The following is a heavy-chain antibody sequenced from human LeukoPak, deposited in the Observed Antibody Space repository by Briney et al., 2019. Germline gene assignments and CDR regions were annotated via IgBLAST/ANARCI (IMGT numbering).Heavy chain of an antibody. CDR1: GFTFSSYG. D-gene: IGHD3-22*01. J-gene: IGHJ4*02. CDR3: ANLPSYYYDSSGYYF. CDR2: ISGSGGST. Sequence: GGSLRLPCAASGFTFSSYGMSWVRQAPGKGLEWVSAISGSGGSTYYADSVKGRFTISRDNSKNTLYLQMNSLRAEDTAVYYCANLPSYYYDSSGYYFWGQGTLVTVSS. V-gene: IGHV3-23*01.